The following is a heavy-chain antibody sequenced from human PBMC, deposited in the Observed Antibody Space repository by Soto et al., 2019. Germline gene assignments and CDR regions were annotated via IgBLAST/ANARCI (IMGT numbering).Heavy chain of an antibody. V-gene: IGHV1-18*01. CDR3: ARGAPQLSRLCYYYYGMDV. D-gene: IGHD6-13*01. J-gene: IGHJ6*02. CDR2: ISAYNGNT. CDR1: GYTFTSYG. Sequence: ASVKVSCKASGYTFTSYGISWVRQAPGQGLEWMGWISAYNGNTNYAQKLQGRVTMTTDTSTSTAYMELRSLRSDDTAVYYCARGAPQLSRLCYYYYGMDVWGQGTTVTVSS.